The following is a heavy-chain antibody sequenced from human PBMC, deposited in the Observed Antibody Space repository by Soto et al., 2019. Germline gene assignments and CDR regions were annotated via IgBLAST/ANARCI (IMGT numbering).Heavy chain of an antibody. CDR2: IYYSGST. J-gene: IGHJ4*02. CDR3: ARGLPSYYYDISGYFDY. CDR1: GGSISSGDYY. Sequence: SETLSLTCTVSGGSISSGDYYWSWIRQYPGKGLEWIGYIYYSGSTYYNPSLKSRVTISVDTSKNLFSLKLRSVTAADTAVYYCARGLPSYYYDISGYFDYWGQGALVTVSS. D-gene: IGHD3-22*01. V-gene: IGHV4-31*03.